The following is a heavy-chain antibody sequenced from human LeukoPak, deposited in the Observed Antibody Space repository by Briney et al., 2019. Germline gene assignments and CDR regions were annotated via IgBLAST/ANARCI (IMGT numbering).Heavy chain of an antibody. J-gene: IGHJ4*02. CDR2: IYYSGST. D-gene: IGHD4-17*01. Sequence: SETLSLTCAVSGGSISSGGYSWSWIRQPPGTGPERLGYIYYSGSTNYNPSLRSRVTISVDTSKNQFSLKLSSVTAADTAVYYCARGGNYGDYDGYFDYWGQGTLVTVSS. V-gene: IGHV4-61*08. CDR1: GGSISSGGYS. CDR3: ARGGNYGDYDGYFDY.